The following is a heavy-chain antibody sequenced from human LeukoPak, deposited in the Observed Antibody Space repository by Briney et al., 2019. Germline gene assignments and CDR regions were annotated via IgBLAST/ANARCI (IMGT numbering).Heavy chain of an antibody. CDR1: EYTFTSYA. D-gene: IGHD3-22*01. V-gene: IGHV1-3*01. CDR3: ARGNYYYDSSGYYPVPDY. Sequence: ASVKVSRKTAEYTFTSYAIHWVRLAPGQRLEWMGWIYPANGDTKYSQKFQDRVTITRDTSASTAYMELSSLRSEDTAMYYCARGNYYYDSSGYYPVPDYWGQGTLVTVSS. CDR2: IYPANGDT. J-gene: IGHJ4*02.